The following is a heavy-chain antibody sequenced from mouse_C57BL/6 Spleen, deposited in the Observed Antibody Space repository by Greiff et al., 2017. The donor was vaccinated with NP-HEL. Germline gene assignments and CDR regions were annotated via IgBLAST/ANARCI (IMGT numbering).Heavy chain of an antibody. CDR2: IDPEDGET. CDR1: GFNINDYY. Sequence: VQLQQSGAELVKPGASVKLSCTASGFNINDYYMHWVKQRPEQGLEWIGWIDPEDGETKYAPKFKGKATITADTSSNTAYLQLSSLTSEDTAVYYCARSRDLSRRHFDYWGQGTTLTVSS. CDR3: ARSRDLSRRHFDY. D-gene: IGHD1-2*01. J-gene: IGHJ2*01. V-gene: IGHV14-2*01.